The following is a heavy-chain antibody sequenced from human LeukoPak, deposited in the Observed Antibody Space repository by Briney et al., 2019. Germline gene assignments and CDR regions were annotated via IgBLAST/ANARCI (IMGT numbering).Heavy chain of an antibody. Sequence: ASVTVSCKASGYTFTSYGISWVRQAPGQGLEWMGWIRVYNGDTTYAQKLQGRVTMTTDTSTSTAYMELRSLRSDDTAVFYWATGYCSRTNFRSELWGQGTLVSVSS. D-gene: IGHD2-2*03. V-gene: IGHV1-18*01. CDR1: GYTFTSYG. CDR2: IRVYNGDT. CDR3: ATGYCSRTNFRSEL. J-gene: IGHJ4*02.